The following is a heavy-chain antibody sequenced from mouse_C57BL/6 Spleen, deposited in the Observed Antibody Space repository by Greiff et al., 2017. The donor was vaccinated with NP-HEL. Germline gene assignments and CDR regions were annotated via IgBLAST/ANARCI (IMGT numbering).Heavy chain of an antibody. Sequence: VKLVESGGGLVKPGGSLKLSCAASGFTFSDYGMHWVRQAPGKGLEWVAYISSGSSTIYYADTVKGRFTISRDNAKNTLFLQMTSLRSEDTAMYYCARPGDYDGYYFDYWGQGTTLTVAS. CDR2: ISSGSSTI. J-gene: IGHJ2*01. CDR3: ARPGDYDGYYFDY. D-gene: IGHD2-4*01. V-gene: IGHV5-17*01. CDR1: GFTFSDYG.